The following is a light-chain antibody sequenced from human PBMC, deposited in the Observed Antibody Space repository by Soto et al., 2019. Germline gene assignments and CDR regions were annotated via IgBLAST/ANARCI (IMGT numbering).Light chain of an antibody. CDR2: DAS. Sequence: DIQMTQSPSSLSASVGDRVTITCQASQDIDKFLNWYQQNPGKPPKLLIDDASNLATGVPSRFSGRGSGTDFTFTISSLQPEDVATYYCQHYDDIPITFGQGTRLQIK. CDR1: QDIDKF. CDR3: QHYDDIPIT. V-gene: IGKV1-33*01. J-gene: IGKJ5*01.